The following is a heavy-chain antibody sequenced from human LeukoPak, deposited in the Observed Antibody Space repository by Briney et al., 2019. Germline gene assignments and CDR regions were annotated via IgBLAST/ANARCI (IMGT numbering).Heavy chain of an antibody. CDR1: GGSISSYY. D-gene: IGHD4-23*01. V-gene: IGHV4-59*01. CDR3: ARDKGGGTSPIFDY. CDR2: IYYSGST. J-gene: IGHJ4*02. Sequence: PSETLSLTCTVSGGSISSYYWSWIRQPPGKGLEWIGYIYYSGSTNYNPSLKSRVTISVDTSKNQFSLKLSSVTAADTAVYYCARDKGGGTSPIFDYWGQGTLVTVSS.